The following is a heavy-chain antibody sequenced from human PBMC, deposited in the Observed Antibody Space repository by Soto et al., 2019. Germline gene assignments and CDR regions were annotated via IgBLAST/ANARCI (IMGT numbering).Heavy chain of an antibody. J-gene: IGHJ3*02. V-gene: IGHV4-59*01. CDR1: GGSISSYY. Sequence: SETLSLTCTVSGGSISSYYWSWIRQPPGKGLEWIGYIYYSGSTNYNPSLKSRVTISVDTSKNQFSLKLSSVTAADTAVYYCARDLGRRWNAYAFDIWGQGTMVTVSS. CDR3: ARDLGRRWNAYAFDI. D-gene: IGHD1-1*01. CDR2: IYYSGST.